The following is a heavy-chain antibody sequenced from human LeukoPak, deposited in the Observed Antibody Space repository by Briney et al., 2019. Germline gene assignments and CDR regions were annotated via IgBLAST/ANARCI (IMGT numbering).Heavy chain of an antibody. CDR3: TRQPPRTGTVDY. J-gene: IGHJ4*01. CDR2: VRDKVSNFAT. CDR1: GFNFSDSP. V-gene: IGHV3-73*01. D-gene: IGHD3/OR15-3a*01. Sequence: GGSLRLSCAASGFNFSDSPIHWVRQPSGRGLEGVGRVRDKVSNFATRYAASVTGRFTISRDDSKNTAYLQMNNLKTEDTAVYYSTRQPPRTGTVDYWGHGTLVTVSS.